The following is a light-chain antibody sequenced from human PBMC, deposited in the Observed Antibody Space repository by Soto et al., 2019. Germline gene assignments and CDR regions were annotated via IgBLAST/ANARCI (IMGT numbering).Light chain of an antibody. Sequence: QSVMTQPPSASGTPGQRVTISCSGSSSNIGSNSVNWYQQLPGTAPKLLIYNIDQRPSGVPDRFLGSKSGSSASLAISGLQSEDEADYYCASWDDTLSGPIFGGGTKLTVL. CDR2: NID. J-gene: IGLJ2*01. CDR1: SSNIGSNS. CDR3: ASWDDTLSGPI. V-gene: IGLV1-44*01.